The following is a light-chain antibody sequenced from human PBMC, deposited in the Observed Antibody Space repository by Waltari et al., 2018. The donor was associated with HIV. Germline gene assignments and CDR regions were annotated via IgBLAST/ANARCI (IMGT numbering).Light chain of an antibody. V-gene: IGKV3-20*01. Sequence: EIVLTQSPGTLPLSPGERATLSCRASQSVSSRYLAWYQQKPGRASGLLLYGASNRATGVPDRFSDSGSGTDFTLTISRLEPEDFAVYYCQQYGSSLALTFGGGTKVEIK. CDR3: QQYGSSLALT. J-gene: IGKJ4*01. CDR2: GAS. CDR1: QSVSSRY.